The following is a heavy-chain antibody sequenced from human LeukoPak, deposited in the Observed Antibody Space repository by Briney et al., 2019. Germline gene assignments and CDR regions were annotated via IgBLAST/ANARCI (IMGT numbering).Heavy chain of an antibody. D-gene: IGHD6-19*01. CDR2: INSDGSST. Sequence: GGSLRLSCAASGFTFSSYWMHWVRHAPGKGLVWVSRINSDGSSTSYADSVKGRFTISRDNDKNTLYLQMNSLRAEDTAVYYCAREGYSSGWYGYYYYMDVWGKGTTVTVSS. CDR3: AREGYSSGWYGYYYYMDV. CDR1: GFTFSSYW. J-gene: IGHJ6*03. V-gene: IGHV3-74*01.